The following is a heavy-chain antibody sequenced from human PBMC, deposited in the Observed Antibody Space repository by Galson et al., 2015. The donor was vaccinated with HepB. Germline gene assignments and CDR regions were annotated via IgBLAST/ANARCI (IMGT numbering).Heavy chain of an antibody. J-gene: IGHJ4*02. V-gene: IGHV3-23*01. Sequence: SLRLSCAASGFTFSSYAMSWVRQAPGKGLEWVSAISGSGGSTYYADSVKGRFTISRDNSKNTLYLQMNSLRAEDTAVYYCAKDPLTSYYGILTGYYEYWGQGTLVTVSS. D-gene: IGHD3-9*01. CDR2: ISGSGGST. CDR1: GFTFSSYA. CDR3: AKDPLTSYYGILTGYYEY.